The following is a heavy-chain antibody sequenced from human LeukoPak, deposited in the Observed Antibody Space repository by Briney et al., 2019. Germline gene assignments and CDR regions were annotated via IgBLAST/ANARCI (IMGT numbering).Heavy chain of an antibody. Sequence: GGSLRLTCAASGFTFSSYAMHWVRQAPGKGLEWVAVISYDGSNKYYADSVKGRFTISRDNSKNTLYLQMNSLRAEDTAVYYCASPNDSSGYYGFDYWGQGTLVTVSS. CDR3: ASPNDSSGYYGFDY. D-gene: IGHD3-22*01. CDR1: GFTFSSYA. V-gene: IGHV3-30-3*01. J-gene: IGHJ4*02. CDR2: ISYDGSNK.